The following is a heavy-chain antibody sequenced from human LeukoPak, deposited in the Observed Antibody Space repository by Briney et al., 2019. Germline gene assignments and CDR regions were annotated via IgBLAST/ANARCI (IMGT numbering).Heavy chain of an antibody. CDR2: ISSSSSYI. CDR3: ARVLNYYDSSGYPSGAFDI. V-gene: IGHV3-21*01. Sequence: RGSLRLSCAASGFTFSSYSMNWVRQAPGKGLEWVSSISSSSSYIYYADSVKGRFTISRDNAKNSLYLQMNSLRAEDTAVYYCARVLNYYDSSGYPSGAFDIWGQGTMVTVSS. J-gene: IGHJ3*02. D-gene: IGHD3-22*01. CDR1: GFTFSSYS.